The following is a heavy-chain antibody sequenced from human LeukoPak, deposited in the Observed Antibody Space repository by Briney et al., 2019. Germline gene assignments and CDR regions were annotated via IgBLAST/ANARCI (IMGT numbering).Heavy chain of an antibody. CDR3: ARDGGSGNFDK. V-gene: IGHV3-74*01. Sequence: PGGSLRLSCAASGFTFSGYWMHWVRQAPGKGLAWVSVIRSDGSITIYADSVKGRFTISRDTAKNTLYLQMNSLRAEDTAVYYCARDGGSGNFDKWGQGTLVSVSS. D-gene: IGHD3-16*01. CDR1: GFTFSGYW. CDR2: IRSDGSIT. J-gene: IGHJ4*02.